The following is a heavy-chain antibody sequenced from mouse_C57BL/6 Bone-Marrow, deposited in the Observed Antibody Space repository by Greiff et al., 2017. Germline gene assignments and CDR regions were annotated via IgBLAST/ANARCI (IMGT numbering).Heavy chain of an antibody. CDR3: ARLLLGRGLDY. D-gene: IGHD2-10*01. Sequence: VNVVESGAELAKPGASVKLSCKASGYTFTSYWMHWVKQRPGQGLEWIGYINPSSGYTKYNQKFKDKATLTADKSSSTAYMQLSSLTYEDSAVYYCARLLLGRGLDYWGQGTTLTVSA. CDR2: INPSSGYT. CDR1: GYTFTSYW. J-gene: IGHJ2*01. V-gene: IGHV1-7*01.